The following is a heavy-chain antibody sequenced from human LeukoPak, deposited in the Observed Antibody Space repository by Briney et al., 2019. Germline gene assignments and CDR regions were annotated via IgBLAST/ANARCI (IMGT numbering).Heavy chain of an antibody. J-gene: IGHJ3*02. CDR2: ISITGANI. Sequence: GGSLTLSCEVSGFTSTRYSMNWVRQPPGRGLEWVSHISITGANIYYADSVKGRFTISRDNAKNSLYLQMNSLRDEDTAVYSCAREGLPGGFDIWGQGTMVTVSS. V-gene: IGHV3-48*02. D-gene: IGHD2-8*02. CDR1: GFTSTRYS. CDR3: AREGLPGGFDI.